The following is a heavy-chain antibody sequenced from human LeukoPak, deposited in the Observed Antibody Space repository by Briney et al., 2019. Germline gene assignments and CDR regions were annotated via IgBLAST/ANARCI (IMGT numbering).Heavy chain of an antibody. Sequence: GGSLRLSCTASGFTLSSFGMHCVRQAPGKGLEWVAVISDDGSNRYYADSVKGRFTISRDNSKNTLYLQMNSLRAEDTAEYYCAKDADTATIIYWYFDLWGRGTLVTVSS. D-gene: IGHD5-18*01. CDR2: ISDDGSNR. V-gene: IGHV3-30*18. J-gene: IGHJ2*01. CDR1: GFTLSSFG. CDR3: AKDADTATIIYWYFDL.